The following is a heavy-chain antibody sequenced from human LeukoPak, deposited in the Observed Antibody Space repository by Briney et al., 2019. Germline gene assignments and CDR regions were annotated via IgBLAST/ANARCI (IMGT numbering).Heavy chain of an antibody. CDR2: INSDGSST. D-gene: IGHD5-12*01. J-gene: IGHJ3*02. CDR3: ARGNSASGYSGYDGAFDI. V-gene: IGHV3-74*01. CDR1: GFTFSSYW. Sequence: GGSLRLSCAASGFTFSSYWMHWVRQAPGKGLVWVSRINSDGSSTSYADSVKGRFTISRDNAKNTLYLQMNSLRAEDTAVYYCARGNSASGYSGYDGAFDIWGQGKMVTVSS.